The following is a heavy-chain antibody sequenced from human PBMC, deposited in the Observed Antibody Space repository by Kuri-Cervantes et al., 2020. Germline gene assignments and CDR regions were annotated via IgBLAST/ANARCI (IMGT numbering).Heavy chain of an antibody. CDR3: ARDSTSGGFDL. Sequence: GGSLRLSCAASGLTVSSNFMNWVRQAPGKGLEWVSVIYRGGVTYYADSVRGRFTISRHDSKNTLYLQMNSLRAEDTAVYYCARDSTSGGFDLWGQGTLVTVSS. J-gene: IGHJ4*02. D-gene: IGHD3-16*01. CDR2: IYRGGVT. V-gene: IGHV3-53*04. CDR1: GLTVSSNF.